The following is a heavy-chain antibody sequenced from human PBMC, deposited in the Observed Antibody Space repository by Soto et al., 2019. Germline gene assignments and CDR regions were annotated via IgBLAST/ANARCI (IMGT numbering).Heavy chain of an antibody. Sequence: KGLEWVAVISYDGSNKYYADSVKGRFTISRDNSKNTLYLQMNSLRAEDTAVFFFQAEDGIRVTVPVSAFLLNRSSDL. J-gene: IGHJ2*01. CDR2: ISYDGSNK. D-gene: IGHD3-16*02. V-gene: IGHV3-30-3*01. CDR3: QAEDGIRVTVPVSAFLLNRSSDL.